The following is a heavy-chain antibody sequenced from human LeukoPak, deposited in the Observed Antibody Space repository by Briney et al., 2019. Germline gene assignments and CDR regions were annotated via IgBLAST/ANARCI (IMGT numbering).Heavy chain of an antibody. CDR2: LRYDGSTA. CDR1: GFTLSSYG. Sequence: GGSLSLSCAASGFTLSSYGMNGLRQAPGKGLDWVAFLRYDGSTAFYEDSVKGRFTISRDSSKNTLYLQMNSLTPADTAIYYCAKDPYGGTYPSYFDYWGQGTLVTVSS. J-gene: IGHJ4*02. CDR3: AKDPYGGTYPSYFDY. V-gene: IGHV3-30*02. D-gene: IGHD1-26*01.